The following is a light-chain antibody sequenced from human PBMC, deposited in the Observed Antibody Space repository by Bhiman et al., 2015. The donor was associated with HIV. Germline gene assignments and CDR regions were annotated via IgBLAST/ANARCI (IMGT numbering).Light chain of an antibody. Sequence: QSALTQPRSVSGSPGQSVTISCTGTSSDVGGYNYVSWYQQHPGKAPKLMIYDVSKRPSGVSNRFSGSKSANTASLTISGLQAEDEADYYCSSYASSSTLVFGGGTQLTVL. J-gene: IGLJ2*01. CDR2: DVS. CDR3: SSYASSSTLV. CDR1: SSDVGGYNY. V-gene: IGLV2-11*01.